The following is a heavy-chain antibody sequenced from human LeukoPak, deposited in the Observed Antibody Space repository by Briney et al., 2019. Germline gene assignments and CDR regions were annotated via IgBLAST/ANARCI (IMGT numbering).Heavy chain of an antibody. CDR1: GYTFTCYY. J-gene: IGHJ4*02. V-gene: IGHV1-2*02. Sequence: ASVKVSCKASGYTFTCYYMHWVRQAPGQGLEWMGWINPNSGGTNYAQKFQGRVTMTRDTSISTAYMELSRLRSDDTAVYYCARDSTVHYDILTGYYMDWDYWGQGTLVTVSS. CDR3: ARDSTVHYDILTGYYMDWDY. D-gene: IGHD3-9*01. CDR2: INPNSGGT.